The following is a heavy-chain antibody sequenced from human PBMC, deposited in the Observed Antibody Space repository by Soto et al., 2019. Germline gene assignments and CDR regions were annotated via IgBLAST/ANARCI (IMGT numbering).Heavy chain of an antibody. D-gene: IGHD3-9*01. V-gene: IGHV4-31*03. Sequence: QVRLQESGPGLVKPSQTLSLTCTVSGGSISSGGYYWSWIRQHPGKGLEWIGYIYYSGSTYYNPSLKSRITISVDTSKNQFSLKLSSVTAADTAMYYCGRGTVNLFDPIDYFEHWGQGTLVTVSS. CDR2: IYYSGST. CDR1: GGSISSGGYY. CDR3: GRGTVNLFDPIDYFEH. J-gene: IGHJ1*01.